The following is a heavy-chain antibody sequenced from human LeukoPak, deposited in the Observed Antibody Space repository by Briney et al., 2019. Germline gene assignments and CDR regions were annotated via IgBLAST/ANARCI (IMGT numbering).Heavy chain of an antibody. J-gene: IGHJ4*02. V-gene: IGHV4-59*01. CDR3: ARAAAAGIEIY. Sequence: SETLSLTCTVSGSSLSTYYWSWIRQPPGKGLEWIGYIYYTGSINYNPSLKSRVTISIDRSKNQFSLTLSSVTAADTAVYYCARAAAAGIEIYWGQGTLVTVSS. D-gene: IGHD6-13*01. CDR2: IYYTGSI. CDR1: GSSLSTYY.